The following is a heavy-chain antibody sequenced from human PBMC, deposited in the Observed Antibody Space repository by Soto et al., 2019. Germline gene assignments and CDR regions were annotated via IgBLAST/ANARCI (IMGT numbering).Heavy chain of an antibody. V-gene: IGHV5-51*01. Sequence: GWVRQMPGKGLEWMGLIYPGDSGLKYSPSFQGQVTISADKSIRTAYLQWTSLTAEDTAIYYCAKCGASNTCIPTGFDPWGQGTLVTVSS. CDR2: IYPGDSGL. J-gene: IGHJ5*02. D-gene: IGHD2-15*01. CDR3: AKCGASNTCIPTGFDP.